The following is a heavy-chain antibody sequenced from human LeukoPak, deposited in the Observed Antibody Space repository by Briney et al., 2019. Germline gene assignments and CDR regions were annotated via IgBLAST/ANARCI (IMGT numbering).Heavy chain of an antibody. D-gene: IGHD3-10*01. V-gene: IGHV1-8*01. J-gene: IGHJ4*02. CDR3: AIRISMVQGGEVFNY. CDR2: MNPNSGNT. CDR1: GYTFTSYA. Sequence: GASVKVSCKASGYTFTSYAINWVRQAPGQGLEWVGGMNPNSGNTCYAEKVQGRVTMTRNNSISTSYMELSSLRSEDTAVYYCAIRISMVQGGEVFNYWGQGTLVTVSS.